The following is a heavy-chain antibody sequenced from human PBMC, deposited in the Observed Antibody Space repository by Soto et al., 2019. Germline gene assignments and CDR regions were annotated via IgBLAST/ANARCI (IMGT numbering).Heavy chain of an antibody. CDR2: IIPIFGTA. Sequence: SVKVSCKASGGTFSSYAISWVRQAPGQGLEWMGGIIPIFGTANYAQKFQGRVTITADESTSTAYMELSSLRSEDTAVYYCARDIVVVVAATPYYYYGMDVCGQGTTVTVS. D-gene: IGHD2-15*01. V-gene: IGHV1-69*13. CDR1: GGTFSSYA. J-gene: IGHJ6*02. CDR3: ARDIVVVVAATPYYYYGMDV.